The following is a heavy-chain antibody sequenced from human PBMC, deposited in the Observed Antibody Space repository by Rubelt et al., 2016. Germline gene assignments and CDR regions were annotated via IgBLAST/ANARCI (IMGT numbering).Heavy chain of an antibody. J-gene: IGHJ4*02. CDR3: ARDSGSRIFDY. CDR2: IYYSGST. V-gene: IGHV4-31*03. CDR1: GGSISSGGYY. Sequence: QVQLQESGPGLVKPSQTLSLTCTVSGGSISSGGYYWSWIRQPPGKGLEWIGYIYYSGSTYYNPSLKSRVTISVDTSKNQFSRKLSSVTAADTAVYCCARDSGSRIFDYWGQGTLVTVSS. D-gene: IGHD2/OR15-2a*01.